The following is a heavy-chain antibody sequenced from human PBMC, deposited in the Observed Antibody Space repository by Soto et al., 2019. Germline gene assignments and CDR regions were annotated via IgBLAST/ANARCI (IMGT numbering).Heavy chain of an antibody. Sequence: EVQLVESGGGLVQPGGSLRLSCAASGFTFSSYWMHWVRQAPGKGLVWVSRINSDGSSTSYADSVKGRFTISRDNAKNTLYLQMNSLRAEDTAVYYCASYTQQLVPWYYGMDVWGQGTTVTVSS. V-gene: IGHV3-74*01. D-gene: IGHD6-13*01. CDR3: ASYTQQLVPWYYGMDV. CDR2: INSDGSST. J-gene: IGHJ6*02. CDR1: GFTFSSYW.